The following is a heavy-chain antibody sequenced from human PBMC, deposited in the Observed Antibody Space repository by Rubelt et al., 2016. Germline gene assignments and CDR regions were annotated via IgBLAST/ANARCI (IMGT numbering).Heavy chain of an antibody. CDR2: IYSGGST. CDR1: GFTVSSNY. J-gene: IGHJ4*02. D-gene: IGHD6-13*01. Sequence: GESGGGLVQPGGSLRLSCAASGFTVSSNYMSWVRQAPGKGLEWVSVIYSGGSTYYADSVKGRFTISRDNSKNTLYLQMNSLRAEDTAVYYCARDGIAAPAFDYWGQGTLVTVSS. CDR3: ARDGIAAPAFDY. V-gene: IGHV3-66*01.